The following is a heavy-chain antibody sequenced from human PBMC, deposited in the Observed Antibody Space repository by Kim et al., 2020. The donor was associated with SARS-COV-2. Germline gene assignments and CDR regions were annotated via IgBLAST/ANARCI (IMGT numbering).Heavy chain of an antibody. V-gene: IGHV4-59*08. J-gene: IGHJ4*02. CDR3: ARRALGYCSGGSCYSGFDY. Sequence: SETLSLTCTVSGGSISSYYWSWIRQPPGKGLEWIGYIYYSGSTNYNPSLKSRVTISVDTSKNQFSQKLSSVTAADTAVYYCARRALGYCSGGSCYSGFDYWGQGTLVTVSS. CDR2: IYYSGST. D-gene: IGHD2-15*01. CDR1: GGSISSYY.